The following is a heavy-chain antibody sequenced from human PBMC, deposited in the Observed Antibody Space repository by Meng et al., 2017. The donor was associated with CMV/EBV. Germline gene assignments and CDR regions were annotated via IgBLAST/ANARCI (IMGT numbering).Heavy chain of an antibody. CDR3: ARGRGSWYFVDY. V-gene: IGHV4-34*01. D-gene: IGHD6-13*01. J-gene: IGHJ4*02. Sequence: QVQLEQWRAGLLQPSETLSLTCAVYGGSFSGYYWSWIRQPPGKGLEWIGEINHSGSTNYNPSLKSRVTISVDTSKNQFSLKLSSVTAADTAVYYCARGRGSWYFVDYWGQGTLVTVSS. CDR2: INHSGST. CDR1: GGSFSGYY.